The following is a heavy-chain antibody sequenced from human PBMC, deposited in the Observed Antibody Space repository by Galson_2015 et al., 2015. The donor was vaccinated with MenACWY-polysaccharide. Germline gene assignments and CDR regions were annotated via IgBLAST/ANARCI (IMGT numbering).Heavy chain of an antibody. V-gene: IGHV3-11*01. Sequence: SLRLSCAASGFSFSDYYMNRLRQAPGKGLEWVSHISSSGRILDYAASVKGRFTISRDNAKNSLYLQMNSLRAEDTAVYYCARAKWLDRWGQGTRVAVSS. D-gene: IGHD6-19*01. CDR2: ISSSGRIL. CDR1: GFSFSDYY. J-gene: IGHJ5*02. CDR3: ARAKWLDR.